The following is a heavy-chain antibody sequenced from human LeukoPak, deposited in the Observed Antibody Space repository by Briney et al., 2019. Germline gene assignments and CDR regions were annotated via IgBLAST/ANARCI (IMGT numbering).Heavy chain of an antibody. Sequence: GGSLRLSCAASGFIFSSYGMHWVRQAPGKGLEWVAVISYDGSNKYYADSVKGRFTISRDNSKNTLYLQMNSLRAEDTAVYYCARREGFLEWPNYYYYYMDVWGKGTTVTVSS. CDR2: ISYDGSNK. CDR3: ARREGFLEWPNYYYYYMDV. D-gene: IGHD3-3*01. J-gene: IGHJ6*03. CDR1: GFIFSSYG. V-gene: IGHV3-30*19.